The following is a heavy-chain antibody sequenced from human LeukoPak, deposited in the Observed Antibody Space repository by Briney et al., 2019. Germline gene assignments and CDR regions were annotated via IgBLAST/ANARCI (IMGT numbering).Heavy chain of an antibody. CDR2: IRYDGGNK. CDR1: GFTFSSYG. D-gene: IGHD6-19*01. CDR3: AKGTKAVVATGNWFDP. J-gene: IGHJ5*02. Sequence: GGSLRLSCAASGFTFSSYGMHWVRQAPGKGLEWVAFIRYDGGNKYYADSVKGRFTISRDNSKNTLYLQMNSLRAEDTAVYYCAKGTKAVVATGNWFDPWGQGTLVTVPS. V-gene: IGHV3-30*02.